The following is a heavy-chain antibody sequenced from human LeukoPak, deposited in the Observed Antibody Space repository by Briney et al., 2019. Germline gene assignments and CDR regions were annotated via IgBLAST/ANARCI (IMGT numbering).Heavy chain of an antibody. Sequence: PSETLSLTCTVSGGSISSYYWSWIRQPPGKGLEWIGYIYSSGTTNYNPSLKSRVTISLDTSNNQFSLRLSSVTAADTAVYFCARHICSGYYFDYWGQGTLVTVSS. CDR1: GGSISSYY. D-gene: IGHD3-22*01. V-gene: IGHV4-59*08. CDR3: ARHICSGYYFDY. J-gene: IGHJ4*02. CDR2: IYSSGTT.